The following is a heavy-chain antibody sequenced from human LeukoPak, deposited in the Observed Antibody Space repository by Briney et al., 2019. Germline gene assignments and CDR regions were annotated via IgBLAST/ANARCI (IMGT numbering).Heavy chain of an antibody. D-gene: IGHD2-15*01. CDR2: INPNSGGT. CDR1: GYTFTGYY. Sequence: ASVKVSCKASGYTFTGYYMHWVRQAPGQGLEWMGWINPNSGGTNYAQKFQGWVTTTRDTSISTAYMELSRLRSDDTAVYYCAREEADGCSGGSCYSSYVGEYFQHWGLGTLVTVSS. CDR3: AREEADGCSGGSCYSSYVGEYFQH. J-gene: IGHJ1*01. V-gene: IGHV1-2*04.